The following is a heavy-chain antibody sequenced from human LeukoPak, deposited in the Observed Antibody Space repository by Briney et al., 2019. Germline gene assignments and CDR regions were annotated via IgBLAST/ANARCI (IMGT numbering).Heavy chain of an antibody. CDR1: SGSFSSGGYY. D-gene: IGHD3-3*01. V-gene: IGHV4-31*03. CDR2: IYHTGDT. J-gene: IGHJ5*02. Sequence: SETLSLTCTVSSGSFSSGGYYWSWIRQHPGKGLEWIGNIYHTGDTFYNPSLQSRFNISVDTSKNQFSLKVSSVTAADTAIYYCARRNDPWSGPRNWFDPWGQGILVTVSS. CDR3: ARRNDPWSGPRNWFDP.